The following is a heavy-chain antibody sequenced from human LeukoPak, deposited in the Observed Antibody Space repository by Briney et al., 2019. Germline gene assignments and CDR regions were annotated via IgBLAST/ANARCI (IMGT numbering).Heavy chain of an antibody. CDR3: ARGTSSFYFYYYGMDV. CDR1: GYSFTNYW. Sequence: ESLKISCKGSGYSFTNYWIAWVRQMPGKGLEWMGVIYPGDSDTRYSPSFQGQVTISADKSISTAYLQWNRLKTSDTANYYCARGTSSFYFYYYGMDVWGQGTTDTVSS. D-gene: IGHD6-6*01. J-gene: IGHJ6*02. CDR2: IYPGDSDT. V-gene: IGHV5-51*01.